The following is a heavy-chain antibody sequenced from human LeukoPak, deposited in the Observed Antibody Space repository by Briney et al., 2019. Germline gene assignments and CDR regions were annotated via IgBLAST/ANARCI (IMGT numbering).Heavy chain of an antibody. CDR1: GFALGDYA. D-gene: IGHD3-10*01. CDR3: ARLPLYYYGSGRLSYYYYYMDV. CDR2: INHSGST. Sequence: GSLRLSCSASGFALGDYAMTWIRQPPGKGLEWIGEINHSGSTNYNPSLKSRVTISVDTSKNQFSLKLSSVTAADTAVYYCARLPLYYYGSGRLSYYYYYMDVWGKGTTVTISS. J-gene: IGHJ6*03. V-gene: IGHV4-34*01.